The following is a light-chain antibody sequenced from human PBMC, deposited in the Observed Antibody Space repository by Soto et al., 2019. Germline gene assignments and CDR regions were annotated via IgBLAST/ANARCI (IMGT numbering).Light chain of an antibody. CDR2: ATS. J-gene: IGKJ1*01. V-gene: IGKV3-20*01. CDR1: QSVSRTY. Sequence: EIVLTQSPGTLSLSPGERATFSCRASQSVSRTYLAWYQQKPVQAPRLLIYATSSRATGIPDRFSGSGSGTDFTLTISRLEPEDFAVYYCQQYGRSGTFGQGTKVEIK. CDR3: QQYGRSGT.